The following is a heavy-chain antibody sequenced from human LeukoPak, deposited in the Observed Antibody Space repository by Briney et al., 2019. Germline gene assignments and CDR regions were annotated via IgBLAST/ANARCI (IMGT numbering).Heavy chain of an antibody. D-gene: IGHD6-13*01. CDR2: INHSGST. Sequence: PSETLSLTCAVYGGSFSDYYWGWIRQPPGKGLEWIGEINHSGSTNYNPSLKSRVTISVDTSKNQFSLKLSSVTAADTAVYYCAREWRYSGSWYERGPAGMDVWGKGTTVTVSS. CDR3: AREWRYSGSWYERGPAGMDV. V-gene: IGHV4-34*01. J-gene: IGHJ6*04. CDR1: GGSFSDYY.